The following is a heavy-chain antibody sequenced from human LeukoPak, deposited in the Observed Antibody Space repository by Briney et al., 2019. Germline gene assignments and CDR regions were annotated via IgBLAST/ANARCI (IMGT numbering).Heavy chain of an antibody. D-gene: IGHD1-26*01. V-gene: IGHV3-48*04. CDR3: ARDQKVGASDH. CDR1: GFTFSSYS. CDR2: ISSSSSTI. Sequence: GGSLRLSCAASGFTFSSYSMNWVRQAPGKGLEWVSYISSSSSTIYYADSVKGRFTISRDNAKNSLYLQMNSLRAEDTAVYYCARDQKVGASDHWGQGTLVTVSS. J-gene: IGHJ4*02.